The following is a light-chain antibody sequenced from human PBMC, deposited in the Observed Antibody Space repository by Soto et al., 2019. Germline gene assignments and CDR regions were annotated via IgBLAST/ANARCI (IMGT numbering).Light chain of an antibody. Sequence: QSALTQPRSVSGSPGPSITISCTGTSSDVGGYNYVSWYRQHPGKAPKLMIYDVSKRPSGVPDRFSGSKSGNTASLTISGLQAEDAADCSCCSCAGSYGHYGFGTGTKLTVL. V-gene: IGLV2-11*01. CDR2: DVS. J-gene: IGLJ1*01. CDR1: SSDVGGYNY. CDR3: CSCAGSYGHYG.